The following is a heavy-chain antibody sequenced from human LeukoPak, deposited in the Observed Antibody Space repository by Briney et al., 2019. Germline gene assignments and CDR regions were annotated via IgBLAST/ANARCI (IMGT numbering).Heavy chain of an antibody. J-gene: IGHJ3*02. D-gene: IGHD3-22*01. CDR3: AIYFDSSGYYLSGAFDI. CDR2: IYYSGST. V-gene: IGHV4-39*07. CDR1: GGSISSSSYY. Sequence: PSETLSLTCTVSGGSISSSSYYWGWIRQPPGKGLDWIGSIYYSGSTYYNPSLKSRVAISVDTSKNQFSLKLSSVTAADTAVYYCAIYFDSSGYYLSGAFDIWGQGTMVTVSS.